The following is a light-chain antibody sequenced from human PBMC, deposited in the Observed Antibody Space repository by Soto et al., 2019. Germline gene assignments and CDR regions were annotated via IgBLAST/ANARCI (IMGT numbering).Light chain of an antibody. CDR3: SSYAGSNNYV. V-gene: IGLV2-8*01. J-gene: IGLJ1*01. Sequence: QSPLTQPPSASGSPGQSVTISCTGTSSDVGGYNYVSWYQQHPGKAPKLMIYEVNKRPSGVPDRFSGSKSGNTASLTVSGLLAEDEADYYCSSYAGSNNYVFGTGTKVTVL. CDR2: EVN. CDR1: SSDVGGYNY.